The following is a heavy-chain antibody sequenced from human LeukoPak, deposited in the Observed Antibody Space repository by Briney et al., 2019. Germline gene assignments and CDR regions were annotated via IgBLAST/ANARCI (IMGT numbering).Heavy chain of an antibody. V-gene: IGHV4-30-2*01. CDR2: IYHSGST. Sequence: SETLSLTCAVSGGSISSGGYSWSWIRQPPGKGLEWIGYIYHSGSTYYNPSLKSRVTISVDRSKNQFSLKLSSVTAADTAVYYCARDRQLDVWGQGTTVTVSS. CDR1: GGSISSGGYS. J-gene: IGHJ6*02. CDR3: ARDRQLDV.